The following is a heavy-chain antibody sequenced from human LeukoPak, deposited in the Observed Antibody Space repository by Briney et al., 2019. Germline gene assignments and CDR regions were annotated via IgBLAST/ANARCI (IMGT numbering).Heavy chain of an antibody. V-gene: IGHV4-39*01. Sequence: PSETLSLNCTVSGGSISSSSYYWGWIRQPPGKGLEWIGNIYYDGSSYYNPSLKSRVTISVDTSKNQFSLKLSSVTAADTAVYYCARLSIAVAGTGSDYWGQGTLVTVSS. J-gene: IGHJ4*02. CDR1: GGSISSSSYY. CDR3: ARLSIAVAGTGSDY. D-gene: IGHD6-19*01. CDR2: IYYDGSS.